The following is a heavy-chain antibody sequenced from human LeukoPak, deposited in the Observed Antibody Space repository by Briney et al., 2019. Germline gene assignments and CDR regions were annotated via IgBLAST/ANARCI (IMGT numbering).Heavy chain of an antibody. Sequence: SGPTLVKPTQTLTLTCSFSAFSFSTSGMNVGWIRQPPGKALEWLALIYWDDDKRYSPFLKSRLTITKDTSKNQVVLTMTNMDPVDTATYYCAHRRGGDFDSWGQGTLVTVSS. D-gene: IGHD3-16*01. V-gene: IGHV2-5*02. J-gene: IGHJ4*02. CDR2: IYWDDDK. CDR3: AHRRGGDFDS. CDR1: AFSFSTSGMN.